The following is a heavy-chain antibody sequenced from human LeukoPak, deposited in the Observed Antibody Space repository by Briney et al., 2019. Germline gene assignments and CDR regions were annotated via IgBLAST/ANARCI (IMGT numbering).Heavy chain of an antibody. J-gene: IGHJ4*02. CDR1: GFTFNIYE. D-gene: IGHD1-26*01. Sequence: GGSLRLSCAASGFTFNIYEMNWVRQAPGKGLERVSSISATSSYIYYADSARGRFTISRDNAKNSLYLQMNSLRAEDTAVYYCARAPTSYYYFDYWGQGTLVTVSS. CDR3: ARAPTSYYYFDY. V-gene: IGHV3-21*01. CDR2: ISATSSYI.